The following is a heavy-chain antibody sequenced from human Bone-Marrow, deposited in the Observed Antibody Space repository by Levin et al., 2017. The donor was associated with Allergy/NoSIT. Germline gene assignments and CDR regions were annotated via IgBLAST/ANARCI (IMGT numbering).Heavy chain of an antibody. D-gene: IGHD4-23*01. CDR2: IYSTGST. V-gene: IGHV4-4*07. Sequence: PSETLSLTCNVSDSSISDYYWSWIRQPAGKPLEWIGRIYSTGSTNYNPSLKSRVTMSVDASQSQFSLKLSSVTAADTAVYFCARAPLAGGFDYWGQGTLVTVSS. CDR3: ARAPLAGGFDY. J-gene: IGHJ4*02. CDR1: DSSISDYY.